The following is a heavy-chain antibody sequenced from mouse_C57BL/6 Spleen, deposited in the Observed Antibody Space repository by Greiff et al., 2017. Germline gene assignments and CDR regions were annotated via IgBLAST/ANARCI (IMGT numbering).Heavy chain of an antibody. CDR3: ARSRVYYYGSSLDY. D-gene: IGHD1-1*01. V-gene: IGHV1-69*01. CDR1: GYTFTSYW. J-gene: IGHJ2*01. CDR2: IDPSDSYT. Sequence: QVQLQQPGAELVMPGASVKLSCKASGYTFTSYWMHWVKQRPGQGLEWIGEIDPSDSYTNYNQKFKGKSTLTVDKSSSTAYMQLSSLTSEDSAVYYCARSRVYYYGSSLDYWGQGTTLTVSS.